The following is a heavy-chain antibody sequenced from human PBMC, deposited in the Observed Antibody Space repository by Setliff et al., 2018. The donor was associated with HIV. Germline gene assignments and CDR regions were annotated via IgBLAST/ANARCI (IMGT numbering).Heavy chain of an antibody. V-gene: IGHV4-59*08. Sequence: SETLSLTCTVSGGSISSYYWSWIRQPPGKGLEWIAYIYYSGSTNYNPSLKSRVTISVDTSKNQFSLKLSSVTAADTAVYYCARHSITLVVGVPERDDAFDIWGQGTMVTVSS. J-gene: IGHJ3*02. CDR1: GGSISSYY. CDR3: ARHSITLVVGVPERDDAFDI. CDR2: IYYSGST. D-gene: IGHD3-22*01.